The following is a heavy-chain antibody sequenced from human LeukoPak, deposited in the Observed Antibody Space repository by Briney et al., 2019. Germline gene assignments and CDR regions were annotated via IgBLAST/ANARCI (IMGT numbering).Heavy chain of an antibody. J-gene: IGHJ4*02. CDR1: GYTFTSYG. D-gene: IGHD6-19*01. V-gene: IGHV1-18*01. Sequence: ASVKLSCKASGYTFTSYGISWVRQAPGQGLEWMGWISAYNGNTNYAQKLQGRVTMTTDTSTSTAYTEMRSLRSDGTAVYYCARDIAEQWLVRKYYFDYWGQGTLVTVSS. CDR2: ISAYNGNT. CDR3: ARDIAEQWLVRKYYFDY.